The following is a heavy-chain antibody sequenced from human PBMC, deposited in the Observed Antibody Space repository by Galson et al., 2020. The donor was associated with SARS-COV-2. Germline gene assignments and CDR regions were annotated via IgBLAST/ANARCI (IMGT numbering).Heavy chain of an antibody. Sequence: SQTLYLTCTAEGALFRGYYISWIPQSPGHGLEWFGEIHQSVSTNDTPTIKSLVTISADTSKNQFTLTLSSVTAADTAVYYCASGAVLRYYGSGRDYETSGWFYPWGQGTLFTVSS. D-gene: IGHD3-10*01. CDR3: ASGAVLRYYGSGRDYETSGWFYP. J-gene: IGHJ5*02. CDR1: GALFRGYY. V-gene: IGHV4-34*01. CDR2: IHQSVST.